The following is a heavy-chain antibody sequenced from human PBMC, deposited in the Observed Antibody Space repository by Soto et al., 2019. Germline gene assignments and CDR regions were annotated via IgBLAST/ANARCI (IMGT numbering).Heavy chain of an antibody. CDR3: AGDRYCGGDCYSFLAYYYYGMDV. J-gene: IGHJ6*02. CDR1: GYTFTSYG. V-gene: IGHV1-18*01. Sequence: ASVKVSCKASGYTFTSYGISWVRQAPGQGLEWMGWISAYNGNTNYAQQLQGRGTMTTDASTSTAYMELRSLRSDDTAVYDCAGDRYCGGDCYSFLAYYYYGMDVWGQGTTVTVSS. CDR2: ISAYNGNT. D-gene: IGHD2-21*02.